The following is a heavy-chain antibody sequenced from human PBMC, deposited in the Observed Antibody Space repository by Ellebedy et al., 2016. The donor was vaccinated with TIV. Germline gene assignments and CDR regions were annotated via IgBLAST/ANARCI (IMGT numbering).Heavy chain of an antibody. CDR3: ATDPGSFRGTYFIGGMDV. CDR1: GGTFSSYA. D-gene: IGHD1-26*01. J-gene: IGHJ6*02. Sequence: AASVKVSCKASGGTFSSYAISWVRQAPGQGLEWMGRIIPILGIANYAQKFQGRVTMTEDTSTDTAYMELSSLRSEDTAVYYCATDPGSFRGTYFIGGMDVWGQGTTVTVSS. CDR2: IIPILGIA. V-gene: IGHV1-69*04.